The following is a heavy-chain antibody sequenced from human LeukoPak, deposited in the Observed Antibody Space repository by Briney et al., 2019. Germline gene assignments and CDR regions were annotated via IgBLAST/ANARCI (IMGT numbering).Heavy chain of an antibody. D-gene: IGHD6-6*01. Sequence: SETLSLTCTVSGGSISSYYWSWIRQPPGKGLEWIGYIYYSGSTNYNPSLKSRVTISVDTSKNQFSLKLSSVTAADTAVYYCARIPIVARVGWGNWFDRWGQGTLVTVSS. CDR3: ARIPIVARVGWGNWFDR. J-gene: IGHJ5*02. CDR2: IYYSGST. CDR1: GGSISSYY. V-gene: IGHV4-59*01.